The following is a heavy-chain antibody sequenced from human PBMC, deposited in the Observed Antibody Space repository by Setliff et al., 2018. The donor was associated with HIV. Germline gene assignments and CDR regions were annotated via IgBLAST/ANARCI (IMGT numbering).Heavy chain of an antibody. D-gene: IGHD2-8*02. V-gene: IGHV1-69*02. J-gene: IGHJ6*03. Sequence: SVKVSCKASRSTFNSHTINWVRQAPGQGLDWMGRIIPILGVANYAQRFQGKVTITADKSTSTAYMELTSMRFDDTAMDYCARVSITYWYSIPRDYYYYMDVWGEGTTVTVSS. CDR3: ARVSITYWYSIPRDYYYYMDV. CDR1: RSTFNSHT. CDR2: IIPILGVA.